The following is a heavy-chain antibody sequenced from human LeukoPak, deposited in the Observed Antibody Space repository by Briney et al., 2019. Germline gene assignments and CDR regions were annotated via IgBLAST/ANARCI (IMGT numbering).Heavy chain of an antibody. J-gene: IGHJ4*02. Sequence: GGSLRLSCAASGFTFSSYAMNWVRQAPGKGLEWVSSISSSSSYIYYADSVKGRFTISRDNAKNSLYLQMNSLRAEDTAVYYCARDRAGYGSGSYSNFDYWGQGTLVTVSS. CDR2: ISSSSSYI. CDR3: ARDRAGYGSGSYSNFDY. V-gene: IGHV3-21*01. CDR1: GFTFSSYA. D-gene: IGHD3-10*01.